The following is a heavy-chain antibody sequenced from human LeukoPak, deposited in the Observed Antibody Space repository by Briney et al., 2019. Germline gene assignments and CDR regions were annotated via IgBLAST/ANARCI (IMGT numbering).Heavy chain of an antibody. CDR1: GASISAYS. CDR3: ARHGRESRYFDWLLYYIDH. J-gene: IGHJ4*02. Sequence: PSETLSLTCTVSGASISAYSWSWIRQPPGKGLEWIGCIHYSGNTHCNPSLESRVTLSVDTSKNQFSLKLSSVTAADNAVFYCARHGRESRYFDWLLYYIDHWGQGALVTVSS. D-gene: IGHD3-9*01. CDR2: IHYSGNT. V-gene: IGHV4-59*08.